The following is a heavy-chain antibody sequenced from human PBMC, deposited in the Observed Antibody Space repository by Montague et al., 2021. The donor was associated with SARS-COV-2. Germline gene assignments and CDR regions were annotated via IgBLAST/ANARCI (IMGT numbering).Heavy chain of an antibody. CDR3: ARQAVLWFGETQSAFDV. Sequence: SETLSLTCSVSGGSISSSSYYWAWIRQPPGKGLEWLGSINYSGNTHYXPSLGGRASTSVDTSKNQFSLNLYSVAAADTALYFCARQAVLWFGETQSAFDVWGQGTTVAVSS. V-gene: IGHV4-39*01. CDR1: GGSISSSSYY. D-gene: IGHD3-10*01. J-gene: IGHJ3*01. CDR2: INYSGNT.